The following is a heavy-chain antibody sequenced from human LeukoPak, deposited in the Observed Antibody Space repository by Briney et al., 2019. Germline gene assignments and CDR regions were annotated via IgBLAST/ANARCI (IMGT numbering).Heavy chain of an antibody. Sequence: PGGSLRLSCAASGFTLSNSWMHWVRQAPGKGLEWVSRIAPDGNTDYADSVKGRFTVSRDNAKNTLYLQMNSLRDEDTAVYRCARDVRGPRDFWGQGTLVTVAS. CDR3: ARDVRGPRDF. CDR2: IAPDGNT. CDR1: GFTLSNSW. J-gene: IGHJ4*02. D-gene: IGHD2/OR15-2a*01. V-gene: IGHV3-74*01.